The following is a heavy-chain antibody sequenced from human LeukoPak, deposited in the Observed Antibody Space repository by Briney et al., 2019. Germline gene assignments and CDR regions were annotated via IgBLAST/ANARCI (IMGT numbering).Heavy chain of an antibody. J-gene: IGHJ4*02. CDR2: IWHDGSNR. V-gene: IGHV3-33*08. Sequence: GGSLRLSCAASGFTFSSYAMHWVRQAPGKGLEWVAVIWHDGSNRYYADSVKGRFTISRDNSENTLYLQMNSLRAEDTAVYYCSGNFDFWGQGTLVTVSS. CDR1: GFTFSSYA. CDR3: SGNFDF.